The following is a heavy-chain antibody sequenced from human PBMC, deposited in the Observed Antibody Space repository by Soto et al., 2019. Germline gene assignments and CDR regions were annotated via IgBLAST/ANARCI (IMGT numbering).Heavy chain of an antibody. CDR2: ITSSSRFI. J-gene: IGHJ4*02. Sequence: EVQLVESGGGQVKPGGSLRLSCAASGFALSDYSMNWVRQAPGKGLEWVSSITSSSRFINYAESVKGRFTISRDNAKNSLYLHMNTLSVEDTAVYYCAGSADDGRDNWGQGTLVTVSS. CDR1: GFALSDYS. V-gene: IGHV3-21*01. D-gene: IGHD6-25*01. CDR3: AGSADDGRDN.